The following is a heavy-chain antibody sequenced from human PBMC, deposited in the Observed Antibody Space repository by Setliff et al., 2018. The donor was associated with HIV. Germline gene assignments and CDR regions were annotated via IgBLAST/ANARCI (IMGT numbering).Heavy chain of an antibody. J-gene: IGHJ3*02. V-gene: IGHV3-53*01. CDR2: IYSGGQT. CDR3: AREWLGYGAYGFDI. CDR1: GFTFSSYA. Sequence: PGGSLRLSCAASGFTFSSYAMNLVRQAPGKGLEWVSVIYSGGQTYYADSVKGRFTISRDNSKNTVYLQMNSLRAEDTAMYYCAREWLGYGAYGFDIWGRGTMVTVSS. D-gene: IGHD3-10*01.